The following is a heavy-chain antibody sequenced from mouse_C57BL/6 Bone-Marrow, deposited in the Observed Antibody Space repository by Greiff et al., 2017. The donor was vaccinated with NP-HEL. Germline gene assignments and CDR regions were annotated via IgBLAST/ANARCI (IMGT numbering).Heavy chain of an antibody. J-gene: IGHJ1*03. CDR1: GFNIKNTY. D-gene: IGHD1-1*01. CDR2: IDPANGNT. Sequence: EVQLVESVAELVRPGASVKLSCTASGFNIKNTYMHWVKQRPEQGLEWIGRIDPANGNTKYAPKFQGKATITADTSSNTAYLQLSSLTSEDTAIYYCAYYYGSRYWYFDVWGTGTTVTVSS. CDR3: AYYYGSRYWYFDV. V-gene: IGHV14-3*01.